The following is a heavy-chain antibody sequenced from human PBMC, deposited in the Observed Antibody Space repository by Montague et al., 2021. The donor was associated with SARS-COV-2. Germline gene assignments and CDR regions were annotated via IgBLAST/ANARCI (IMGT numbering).Heavy chain of an antibody. V-gene: IGHV4-34*01. Sequence: SETLSLTCAVYGGSFSGYYWSWIRQPPGKGLEWIGEINHSGSTNYNPSLKSRVTISVDTSKNQFSLKLSSVTAAVTAVYYCARGSWHIVVVTAIRDGYYGMDVWGQGTTVTVS. CDR2: INHSGST. D-gene: IGHD2-21*02. CDR1: GGSFSGYY. CDR3: ARGSWHIVVVTAIRDGYYGMDV. J-gene: IGHJ6*02.